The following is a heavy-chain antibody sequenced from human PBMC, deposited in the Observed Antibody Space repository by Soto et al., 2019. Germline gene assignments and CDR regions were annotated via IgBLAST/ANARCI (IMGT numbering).Heavy chain of an antibody. CDR2: INHSGST. CDR3: ARDFLSSRGGTFIHKWFDP. CDR1: GGSFSGYY. J-gene: IGHJ5*02. V-gene: IGHV4-34*01. D-gene: IGHD2-15*01. Sequence: SETLSLTCAVYGGSFSGYYWSWIRQPPGKGLEWIGEINHSGSTNYNPSLKSRVTISVDTSKNQFSLKLSSVTAADTAVYYCARDFLSSRGGTFIHKWFDPWGQGTLVNVSS.